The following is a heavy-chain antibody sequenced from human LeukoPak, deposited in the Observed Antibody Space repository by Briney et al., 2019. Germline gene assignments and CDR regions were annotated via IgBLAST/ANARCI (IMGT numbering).Heavy chain of an antibody. CDR1: GFTFSSYG. V-gene: IGHV3-30*03. CDR2: ISYDGSNK. Sequence: QPGGSLRLSCAASGFTFSSYGMHWVRQAPGKGLEWVAVISYDGSNKYYVDSVKGRFTISRDNAKNSLYLQMNSLRAEDTAVYYCARVLPRFDPWGQGTLVTVSS. J-gene: IGHJ5*02. D-gene: IGHD2-15*01. CDR3: ARVLPRFDP.